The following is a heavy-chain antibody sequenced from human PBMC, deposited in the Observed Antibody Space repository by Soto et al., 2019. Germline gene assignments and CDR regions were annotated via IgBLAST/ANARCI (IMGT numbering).Heavy chain of an antibody. CDR3: AREQDLTGTTRLDS. D-gene: IGHD1-7*01. V-gene: IGHV3-21*01. J-gene: IGHJ4*02. CDR1: GFPLSSYS. CDR2: ISSSSSYI. Sequence: EVQLVESGGGLVKPGGSLRLSCAASGFPLSSYSMNWVRQAKGKGLEWVSSISSSSSYIYYADSVKGRFTISRDNAKNSLDLQMNSLRAEDTAVYYCAREQDLTGTTRLDSWGQGTLVTVSS.